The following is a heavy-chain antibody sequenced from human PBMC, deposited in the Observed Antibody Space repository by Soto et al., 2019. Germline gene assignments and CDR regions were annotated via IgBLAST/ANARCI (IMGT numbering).Heavy chain of an antibody. V-gene: IGHV3-30*18. CDR1: GFTFSHYG. J-gene: IGHJ4*02. CDR2: TSYDGSDK. Sequence: GGSLRLSCAASGFTFSHYGMHWVRQAPGKGLEWVAVTSYDGSDKYYADSVRDRFTISRDNSKNTLYLQMNSLRPEDTAVYYCAKPDSSGWYLERFDYWGQGTLVTVSS. CDR3: AKPDSSGWYLERFDY. D-gene: IGHD6-19*01.